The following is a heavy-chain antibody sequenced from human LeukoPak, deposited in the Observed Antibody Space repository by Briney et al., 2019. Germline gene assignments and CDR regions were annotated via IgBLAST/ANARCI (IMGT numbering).Heavy chain of an antibody. CDR2: INPNSGGT. CDR3: ARDVGDDTTYNWFDP. Sequence: ASAKVSCKASGHTFTGYYMHWVRQAPGQGLEWMEWINPNSGGTNYAQKFQGRVTMTRDTSISTAYMELSRLRSDDTALYYCARDVGDDTTYNWFDPWGQGTLVTVSS. D-gene: IGHD3-16*01. CDR1: GHTFTGYY. V-gene: IGHV1-2*02. J-gene: IGHJ5*02.